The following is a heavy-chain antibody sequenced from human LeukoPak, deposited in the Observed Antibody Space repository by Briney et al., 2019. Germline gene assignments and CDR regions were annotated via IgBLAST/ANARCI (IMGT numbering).Heavy chain of an antibody. J-gene: IGHJ4*02. Sequence: KAGGSLRLSCAASGFTFSDYYMSWIRQAPGKGLEWISYISSSDNTVYYADSVKGRFTISRDNAKNSLYLQMNSLRAEDTAVYYCARGGLFKYFFDYWGQGTPVTVSS. CDR2: ISSSDNTV. CDR1: GFTFSDYY. V-gene: IGHV3-11*04. D-gene: IGHD2-15*01. CDR3: ARGGLFKYFFDY.